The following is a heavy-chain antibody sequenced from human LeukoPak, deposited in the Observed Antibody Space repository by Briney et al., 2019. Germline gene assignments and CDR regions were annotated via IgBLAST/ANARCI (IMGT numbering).Heavy chain of an antibody. V-gene: IGHV3-73*01. CDR1: GFTFSGSA. Sequence: GGSLRLSCAASGFTFSGSAMHWVRQASGKGLEWFGRIRSKANSYATTYAASVKGRFTISRDDSKNMAYLQMNSLKTEDTAVYYCTRTYGDYASFENVWGQGTTVTVSS. CDR3: TRTYGDYASFENV. CDR2: IRSKANSYAT. J-gene: IGHJ6*02. D-gene: IGHD4-17*01.